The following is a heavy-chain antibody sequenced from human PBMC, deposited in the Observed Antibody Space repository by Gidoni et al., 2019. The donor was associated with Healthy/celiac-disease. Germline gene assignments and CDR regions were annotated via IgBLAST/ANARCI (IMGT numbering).Heavy chain of an antibody. J-gene: IGHJ6*02. CDR1: GFTFSTYW. CDR2: IKQDGSEK. Sequence: EVQLVESGGGLVQPGGSLRLSCAASGFTFSTYWMSWVRQAPGKGLEWVANIKQDGSEKYYVDSVKGRFTISRDNAKNSLYLQMNSLRAEDTAVYYCARDVLRFLEWLSNGMDVWGQGTTVTVSS. D-gene: IGHD3-3*01. CDR3: ARDVLRFLEWLSNGMDV. V-gene: IGHV3-7*03.